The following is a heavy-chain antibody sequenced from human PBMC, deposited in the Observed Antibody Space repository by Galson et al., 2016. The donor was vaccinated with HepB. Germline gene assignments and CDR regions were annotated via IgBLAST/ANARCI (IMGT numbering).Heavy chain of an antibody. CDR3: AREAPIAGPGANDC. V-gene: IGHV3-23*01. J-gene: IGHJ4*02. D-gene: IGHD6-13*01. CDR2: ITAGSTRT. CDR1: GFTFRSHD. Sequence: SLRLSCAASGFTFRSHDMIWVRQAPGRGLEWVSSITAGSTRTFYAASVKGRFTISIDNSKNTLYLTMTSLRAEDPAISCCAREAPIAGPGANDCWGQGTQVTVSS.